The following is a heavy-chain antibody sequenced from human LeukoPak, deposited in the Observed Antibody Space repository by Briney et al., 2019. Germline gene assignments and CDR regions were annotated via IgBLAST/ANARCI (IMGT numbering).Heavy chain of an antibody. Sequence: PSETLSLTCTVSGGSISSYYWSWIRQPPGKGLEWIGYIYYSGSTYYNPSLKSRVTISVDTSKNQFSLKLCSVTAADTAVYYCARAGLGYCTNGVCYGNWFDPWGQGTLVTVSS. CDR2: IYYSGST. CDR1: GGSISSYY. J-gene: IGHJ5*02. V-gene: IGHV4-30-4*01. CDR3: ARAGLGYCTNGVCYGNWFDP. D-gene: IGHD2-8*01.